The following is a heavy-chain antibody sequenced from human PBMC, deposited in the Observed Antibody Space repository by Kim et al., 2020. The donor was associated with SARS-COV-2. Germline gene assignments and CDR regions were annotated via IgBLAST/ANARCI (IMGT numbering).Heavy chain of an antibody. CDR2: GNP. CDR3: ASERWPMGY. V-gene: IGHV7-4-1*02. Sequence: GNPTYAQGFTGRFVFSLDTSVSTAYLQISSLKAEDTAVYYCASERWPMGYWGQGTLVTVSS. J-gene: IGHJ4*02.